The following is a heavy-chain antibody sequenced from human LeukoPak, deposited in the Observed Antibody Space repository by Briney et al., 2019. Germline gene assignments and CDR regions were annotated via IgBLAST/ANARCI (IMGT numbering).Heavy chain of an antibody. D-gene: IGHD6-13*01. CDR3: ARADYSSTWSHYYYYMDV. CDR2: IYHSGYT. V-gene: IGHV4-38-2*02. J-gene: IGHJ6*03. Sequence: MPSETLSLTCRVSDYYINNGYYWGWIRQPPGQGLEWIGSIYHSGYTYYNPSLKSRVTISVDTSKNQFSLKLSSVTPADTAMYYCARADYSSTWSHYYYYMDVWGKGTTVTVSS. CDR1: DYYINNGYY.